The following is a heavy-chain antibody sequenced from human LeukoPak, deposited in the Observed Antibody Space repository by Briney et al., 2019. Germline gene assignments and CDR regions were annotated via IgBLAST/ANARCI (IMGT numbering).Heavy chain of an antibody. D-gene: IGHD1-1*01. Sequence: PGGSLRLSCAASGFTFSSHWMHWVRQAPGKGLVWVSRINSDGSSTSYADSVKGRFTISRDNAKNTLYLQMNSLRAEDTAVYYCARGYHYDAFDIWGQGTMVTVSS. CDR3: ARGYHYDAFDI. CDR1: GFTFSSHW. V-gene: IGHV3-74*01. J-gene: IGHJ3*02. CDR2: INSDGSST.